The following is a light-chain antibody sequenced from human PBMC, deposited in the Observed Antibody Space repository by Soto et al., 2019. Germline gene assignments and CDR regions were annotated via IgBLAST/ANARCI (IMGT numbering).Light chain of an antibody. CDR2: DVS. Sequence: QSALTQPASVSGSPGQSITISCTGTSSDVGSYNFVSWYQHHAGTAPKLIIFDVSGRPSGVPNRFSGSKSGNTASLTVSGLQAEDEGDYYCCSYAGNFIWVFGGGTKVTVL. CDR1: SSDVGSYNF. CDR3: CSYAGNFIWV. J-gene: IGLJ3*02. V-gene: IGLV2-11*01.